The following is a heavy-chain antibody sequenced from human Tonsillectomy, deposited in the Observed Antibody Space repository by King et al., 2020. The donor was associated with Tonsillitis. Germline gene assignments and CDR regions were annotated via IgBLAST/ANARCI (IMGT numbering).Heavy chain of an antibody. V-gene: IGHV3-15*01. CDR2: IKTKDQGGAI. CDR3: TRRRSR. J-gene: IGHJ4*02. CDR1: GFPFSDAW. Sequence: QLVQSGGGLVTPGGSLSLSCAPSGFPFSDAWMSWVRQPPGKGLEWVGRIKTKDQGGAIDYATAVEGRFSISRDDSKNTLYLQMNNLQPEATAGDDGTRRRSRGGQGTRVTV.